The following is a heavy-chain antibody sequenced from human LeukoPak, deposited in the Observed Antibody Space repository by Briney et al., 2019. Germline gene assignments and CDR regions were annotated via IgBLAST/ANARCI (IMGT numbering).Heavy chain of an antibody. Sequence: PSETLSLTCTVSGGSISNYYWSWIRQPPGKGLEWIGYIYYSGSTNYNPSLKSRVTISVDTSKNQFSLKLNSVTAADTAVYYCARGDGGSLVDCWGQGTLVTVSS. J-gene: IGHJ4*02. CDR1: GGSISNYY. V-gene: IGHV4-59*01. CDR2: IYYSGST. CDR3: ARGDGGSLVDC. D-gene: IGHD4-23*01.